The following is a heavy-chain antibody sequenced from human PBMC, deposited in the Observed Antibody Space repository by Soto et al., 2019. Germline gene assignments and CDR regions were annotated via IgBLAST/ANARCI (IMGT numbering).Heavy chain of an antibody. Sequence: PGVSLRLSFAASGFTFSTDAMAWVRQAPGKGLEWVSGVSASGLNTDYADPVKGRFYISRDNSKNTVSLHMNSLRAEDTALYYCAKAGYGSGSYYTLSFDYWGQGSLVTVSS. CDR3: AKAGYGSGSYYTLSFDY. CDR2: VSASGLNT. J-gene: IGHJ4*02. V-gene: IGHV3-23*01. CDR1: GFTFSTDA. D-gene: IGHD3-10*01.